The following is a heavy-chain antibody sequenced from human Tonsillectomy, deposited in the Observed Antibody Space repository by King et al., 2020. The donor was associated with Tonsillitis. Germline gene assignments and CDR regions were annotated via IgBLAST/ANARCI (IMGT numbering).Heavy chain of an antibody. CDR2: IYPGDPDT. D-gene: IGHD4-11*01. Sequence: QLVQSGAEVKKPGESLKISCKGSGYSFTSYWIGWVRQMPGKGLEWMGIIYPGDPDTRYSPSFQGQVTISADKSISTAYLQWSSLKASDTAMYYCARATVRGGGGRYYFDYWGQGTLVTVSS. CDR3: ARATVRGGGGRYYFDY. CDR1: GYSFTSYW. V-gene: IGHV5-51*01. J-gene: IGHJ4*02.